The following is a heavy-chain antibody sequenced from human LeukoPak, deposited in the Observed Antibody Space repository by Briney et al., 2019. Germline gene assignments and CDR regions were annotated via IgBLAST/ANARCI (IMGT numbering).Heavy chain of an antibody. J-gene: IGHJ4*02. CDR1: GGSFSGYY. CDR3: ARVPRSTLPNYFDY. CDR2: INHSGST. D-gene: IGHD2-2*01. V-gene: IGHV4-34*01. Sequence: PSETLSLTCAVYGGSFSGYYWSWIRQPPGKGLEWIGEINHSGSTNYNPSLKSRVTISVDTSKNHFSLKLTSVTAADTAVYYCARVPRSTLPNYFDYWGQGTLVTVSS.